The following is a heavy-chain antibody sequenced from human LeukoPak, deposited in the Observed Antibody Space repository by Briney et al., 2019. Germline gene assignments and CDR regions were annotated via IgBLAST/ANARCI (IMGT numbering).Heavy chain of an antibody. Sequence: PSETQTLTCTVSGGSISSSSYYWGWIRQPPGKGLEWIGSIYYSGSTYYNPSLKSRVTISVDTSKNQFSLKLSSVTAADTAVYYCARLSTMVREFDHWAQETLVTVSS. J-gene: IGHJ4*02. V-gene: IGHV4-39*01. CDR1: GGSISSSSYY. CDR2: IYYSGST. CDR3: ARLSTMVREFDH. D-gene: IGHD3-10*01.